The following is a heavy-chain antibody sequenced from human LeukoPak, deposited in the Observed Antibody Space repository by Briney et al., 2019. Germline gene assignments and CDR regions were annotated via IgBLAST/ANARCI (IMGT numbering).Heavy chain of an antibody. D-gene: IGHD4-23*01. CDR1: GFTFSSYA. J-gene: IGHJ4*02. CDR3: ARGIGGPDY. CDR2: ISGSGSNT. Sequence: GGSLRLSCATSGFTFSSYAMSWVRQAPGVGLEWVSAISGSGSNTYYADSVKGRFTISRDNSKSTLYLQMNSLRAEDTAVYYRARGIGGPDYWGRGTLVTVSS. V-gene: IGHV3-23*01.